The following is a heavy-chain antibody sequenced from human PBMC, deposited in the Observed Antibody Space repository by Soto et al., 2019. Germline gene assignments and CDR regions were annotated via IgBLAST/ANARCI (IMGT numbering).Heavy chain of an antibody. J-gene: IGHJ3*01. CDR2: ISNSGSVI. CDR3: VRVYASNTFEL. Sequence: EVQLVESGGNLVQAGGSLRLSCAASGFTFISYSMSWVRQAPGKGLEWVSYISNSGSVIHDADSVKGRFTISRDNAKNSLSLQMNSLRDEDTALYYCVRVYASNTFELWGQGTVVTVSS. CDR1: GFTFISYS. D-gene: IGHD2-2*01. V-gene: IGHV3-48*02.